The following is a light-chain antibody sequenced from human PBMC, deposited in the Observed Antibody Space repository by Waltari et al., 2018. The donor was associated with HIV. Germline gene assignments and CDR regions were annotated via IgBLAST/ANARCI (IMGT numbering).Light chain of an antibody. V-gene: IGLV4-69*01. CDR1: RGHRSYA. CDR3: QTWGTGIRV. Sequence: QLVLTQSPSASASLGASVKLTCTLSRGHRSYAIAWHQQQPEEGPHYLMKVTSDGSHRKGDGSPDRFSGSSSEAERYLTIASLQCEDEAAYYCQTWGTGIRVFGGGTKLTVL. CDR2: VTSDGSH. J-gene: IGLJ3*02.